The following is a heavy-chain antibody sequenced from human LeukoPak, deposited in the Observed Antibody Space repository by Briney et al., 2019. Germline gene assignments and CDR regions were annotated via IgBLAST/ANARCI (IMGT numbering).Heavy chain of an antibody. CDR1: GFTFSSYG. J-gene: IGHJ4*02. CDR2: IRYDGSNK. CDR3: AREVGWFFDY. D-gene: IGHD3/OR15-3a*01. V-gene: IGHV3-30*02. Sequence: GGSLRLPCAASGFTFSSYGMHWVRQAPGKGLEWVAFIRYDGSNKYYADSVKGRFTISRDNSKNTLYLQMNSLRAEDTAVYYCAREVGWFFDYWGQGTLVTVSS.